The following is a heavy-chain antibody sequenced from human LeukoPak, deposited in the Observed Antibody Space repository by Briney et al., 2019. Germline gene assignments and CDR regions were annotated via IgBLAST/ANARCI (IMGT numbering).Heavy chain of an antibody. D-gene: IGHD4-23*01. CDR2: TKQDGSET. J-gene: IGHJ4*02. CDR1: GFTFSNYW. V-gene: IGHV3-7*01. Sequence: PGGSLRLSCAASGFTFSNYWMSWVRQAPGKGLEWVANTKQDGSETYYVDSVRGRFTISRDNAKNSLYLQVNSLRAEDTAVYYCARDVDYGGNPHLLDYWGRGTQVIVSS. CDR3: ARDVDYGGNPHLLDY.